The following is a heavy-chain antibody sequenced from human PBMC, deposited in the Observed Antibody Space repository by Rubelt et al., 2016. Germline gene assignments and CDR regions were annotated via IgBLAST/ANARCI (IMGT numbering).Heavy chain of an antibody. CDR3: AKKLVYTGFYPFDS. V-gene: IGHV3-23*01. CDR2: ISAFTDAT. Sequence: EVQLLESGGGLVQPGGSLRLSCAASGFAFSNYAMAWVRQAPGKGLEWVSVISAFTDATFYGDSVKGRFTISRDNSKNTLYLQMNSLRDEDSALYDCAKKLVYTGFYPFDSWGQGTLVTVSS. CDR1: GFAFSNYA. D-gene: IGHD2/OR15-2a*01. J-gene: IGHJ4*02.